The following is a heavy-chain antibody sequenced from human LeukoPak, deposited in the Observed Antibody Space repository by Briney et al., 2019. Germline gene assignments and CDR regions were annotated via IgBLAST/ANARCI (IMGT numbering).Heavy chain of an antibody. J-gene: IGHJ4*02. CDR2: ISSGGSTI. Sequence: GGSLRLSCAASGFSFSDYSMNWVRQTPGKGLEWVAYISSGGSTIYYADSVRGRFTISRDSATNSLYLQMNSLGDEDTAVYYCARDETGVGSGGIDFWGQGTLVTVSS. V-gene: IGHV3-48*02. CDR1: GFSFSDYS. D-gene: IGHD2-8*02. CDR3: ARDETGVGSGGIDF.